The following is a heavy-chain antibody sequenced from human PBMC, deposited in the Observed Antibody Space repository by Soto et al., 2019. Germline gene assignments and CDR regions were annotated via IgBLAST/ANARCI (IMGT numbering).Heavy chain of an antibody. CDR1: GYTFTNYG. D-gene: IGHD2-2*01. V-gene: IGHV1-18*01. CDR3: ARRPSANWFDP. CDR2: INPYKGNT. J-gene: IGHJ5*02. Sequence: ASVEVSCKASGYTFTNYGISWVRQAPGQGLEWMGWINPYKGNTIYAQRLQGRVTLTTDTSTNTAYMELRSLTSDDTAVYYCARRPSANWFDPWGQGTLVTVSS.